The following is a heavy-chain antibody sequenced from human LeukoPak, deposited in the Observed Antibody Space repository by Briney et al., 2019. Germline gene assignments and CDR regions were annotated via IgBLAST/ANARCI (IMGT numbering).Heavy chain of an antibody. CDR1: GGSISSSSYY. Sequence: SETLSLTCTVSGGSISSSSYYWGWIRQPPGKGLEWIGSIYYSGSTYYNPSLKSRVTISVDTSKNQFSLKLSSVTAADTAVYYCAREGSGWPDGPYVDYWGQGTLVTVSS. CDR3: AREGSGWPDGPYVDY. J-gene: IGHJ4*02. CDR2: IYYSGST. V-gene: IGHV4-39*07. D-gene: IGHD6-19*01.